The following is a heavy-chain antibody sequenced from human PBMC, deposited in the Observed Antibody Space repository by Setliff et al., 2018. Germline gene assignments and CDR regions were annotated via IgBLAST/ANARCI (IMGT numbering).Heavy chain of an antibody. CDR3: ARSGYYDFWSGFLNYAFDI. CDR1: GGSFSGYY. J-gene: IGHJ3*02. Sequence: SETLSLTCAVYGGSFSGYYWSWIRQPPGKGLEWIGEINHSGSTNYNPSLKSRVTISVDTSKNQFSLKLSSVTAADTAVYYCARSGYYDFWSGFLNYAFDIWGQGTMVTVSS. CDR2: INHSGST. V-gene: IGHV4-34*01. D-gene: IGHD3-3*01.